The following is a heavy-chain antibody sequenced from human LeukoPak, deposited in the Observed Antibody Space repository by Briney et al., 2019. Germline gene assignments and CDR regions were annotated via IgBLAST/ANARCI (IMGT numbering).Heavy chain of an antibody. J-gene: IGHJ4*02. D-gene: IGHD5-24*01. CDR3: ASGYKTVSVFDH. CDR2: INPSGGGT. CDR1: GYTFTTYY. Sequence: VSVNVSCKASGYTFTTYYMHWVRQAPGQGLVWMGLINPSGGGTRYAQKFQGRVTMTRDTSTSTVYMELSSLRSEDTAVYYCASGYKTVSVFDHWGQGTLVTVSS. V-gene: IGHV1-46*01.